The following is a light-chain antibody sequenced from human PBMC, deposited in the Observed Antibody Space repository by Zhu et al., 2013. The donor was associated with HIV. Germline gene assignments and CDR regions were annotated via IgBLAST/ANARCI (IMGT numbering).Light chain of an antibody. CDR1: ALPKQY. J-gene: IGLJ3*02. CDR2: KDS. V-gene: IGLV3-25*03. CDR3: QSVDTTGTLGV. Sequence: SSELTQDPAVSVALGQTARITCSGDALPKQYAYWYQQKPGQAPVVVIYKDSERPSGIPERLSGSSSGTTVTLTISGVQAEDEADYYCQSVDTTGTLGVFGGGTKLTVL.